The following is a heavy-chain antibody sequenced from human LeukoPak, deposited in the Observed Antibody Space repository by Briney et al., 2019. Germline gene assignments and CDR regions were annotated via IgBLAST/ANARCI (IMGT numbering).Heavy chain of an antibody. J-gene: IGHJ3*02. CDR2: ISSSGSTI. CDR1: GFTFSSYE. CDR3: ARGPDYYDSSGYHIDDAFDI. Sequence: PGGSLRLSCAASGFTFSSYEMNWVRQAPGKGLEWVSYISSSGSTIYYADSVKGRFTISRGSAKNSLYLQMNSLRAEDTAVYYCARGPDYYDSSGYHIDDAFDIWGQGTMVTVSS. D-gene: IGHD3-22*01. V-gene: IGHV3-48*03.